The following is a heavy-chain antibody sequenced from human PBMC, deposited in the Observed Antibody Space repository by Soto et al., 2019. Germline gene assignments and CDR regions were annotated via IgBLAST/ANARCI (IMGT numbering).Heavy chain of an antibody. D-gene: IGHD6-13*01. Sequence: QVQLVESGGGVVQPGRSLRLSCAASGFTFSSYGMHWVRQAPGKGLEWVAVIWYDGSNKYYADSVKGRFTISRDNSKNTLYLQMNSLRAEDTAVYYCARDRGYSSSWTFAYWGQGTLVTVSS. CDR3: ARDRGYSSSWTFAY. CDR1: GFTFSSYG. CDR2: IWYDGSNK. V-gene: IGHV3-33*01. J-gene: IGHJ4*02.